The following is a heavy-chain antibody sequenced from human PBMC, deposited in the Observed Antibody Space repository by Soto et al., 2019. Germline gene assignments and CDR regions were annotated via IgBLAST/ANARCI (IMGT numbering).Heavy chain of an antibody. CDR2: ISYDGSNK. V-gene: IGHV3-30*18. CDR3: AKERAAAGIYYYYGMDV. D-gene: IGHD6-13*01. J-gene: IGHJ6*02. Sequence: GGSLRLSCEASGFTFSSYGMHWVRQAPGKGLEWVAVISYDGSNKYYADSVKGRFTISRDNSKNTLYLQMNSLRAEDTAVYYCAKERAAAGIYYYYGMDVWGQGTTVTVSS. CDR1: GFTFSSYG.